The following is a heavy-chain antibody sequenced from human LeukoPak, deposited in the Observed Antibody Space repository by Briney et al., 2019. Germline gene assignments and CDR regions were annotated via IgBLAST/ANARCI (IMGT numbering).Heavy chain of an antibody. CDR3: ASSGQCTNALCRDVGYMDV. Sequence: SETLSPTCTVSGGSINSHYWSWVRQPPGKGLVWIGYISYSGNTNYNPSLKSRVTISMHTSKNQLSLKLNSVTAADTAVYYCASSGQCTNALCRDVGYMDVWGKGTTVTVSS. CDR2: ISYSGNT. D-gene: IGHD2-8*01. CDR1: GGSINSHY. V-gene: IGHV4-59*11. J-gene: IGHJ6*03.